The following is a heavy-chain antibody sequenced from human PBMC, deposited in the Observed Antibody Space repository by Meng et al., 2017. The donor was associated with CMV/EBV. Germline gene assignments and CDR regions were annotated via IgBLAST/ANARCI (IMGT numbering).Heavy chain of an antibody. D-gene: IGHD6-13*01. CDR1: GFALSTSGVG. Sequence: QITVKESGPTLVKPTQTLTLTCTFSGFALSTSGVGVGWIRPPPGKALEWLALIYWDDDKRYSPSLKSRLTTPKDTSKNQVVLTMTHMDPVDTATYYCATRGRIAAAGTDWFDPWGQGTLVTVSS. CDR2: IYWDDDK. CDR3: ATRGRIAAAGTDWFDP. V-gene: IGHV2-5*02. J-gene: IGHJ5*02.